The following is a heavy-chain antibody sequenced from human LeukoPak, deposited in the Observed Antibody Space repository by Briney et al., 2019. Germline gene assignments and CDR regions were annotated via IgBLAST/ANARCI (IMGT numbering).Heavy chain of an antibody. CDR1: GGSFSGYY. Sequence: PSETLSLTCAVYGGSFSGYYWSWIRQPPGKGLEXXGKINHSGSTNYNPSLKSRVTISVDTSKNQFSLKLSSVTAADTAVYYCARDSYYYYGMDVWGKGTTVTVSS. CDR3: ARDSYYYYGMDV. CDR2: INHSGST. V-gene: IGHV4-34*01. J-gene: IGHJ6*04.